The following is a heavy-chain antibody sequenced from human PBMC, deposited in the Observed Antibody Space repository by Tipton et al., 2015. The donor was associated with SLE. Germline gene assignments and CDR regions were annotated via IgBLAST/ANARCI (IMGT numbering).Heavy chain of an antibody. D-gene: IGHD3-22*01. J-gene: IGHJ4*02. Sequence: SLRLSCAASGFTFSSYGMHWVRQAPGKGLEWVAFVRYDGSNKYYADSVKGRFTISRDNSKHTLSLQMNSLRPEDTAVYYCAPDYYDSSAPLDYWGQGTLVTVSS. V-gene: IGHV3-30*02. CDR3: APDYYDSSAPLDY. CDR2: VRYDGSNK. CDR1: GFTFSSYG.